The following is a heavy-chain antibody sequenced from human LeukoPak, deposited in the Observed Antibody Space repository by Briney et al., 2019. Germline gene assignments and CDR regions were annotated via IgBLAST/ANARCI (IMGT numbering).Heavy chain of an antibody. CDR1: GGSISSYY. CDR3: ARSGVVAGTFDY. V-gene: IGHV4-4*07. D-gene: IGHD6-19*01. J-gene: IGHJ4*02. Sequence: SETLSLTCTVSGGSISSYYWSRIRQSAGKGLEWIGRIYTSGSTNYNPSLKSRVTMSVDTSKNQFSLKLSSVTAADAAVYYCARSGVVAGTFDYWGQGTLVTVSS. CDR2: IYTSGST.